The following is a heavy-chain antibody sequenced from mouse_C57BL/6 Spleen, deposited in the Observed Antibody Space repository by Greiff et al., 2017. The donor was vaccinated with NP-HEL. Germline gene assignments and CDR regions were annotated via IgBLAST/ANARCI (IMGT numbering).Heavy chain of an antibody. V-gene: IGHV1-55*01. Sequence: QVQLQQPGAELVKPGASVKMSCKASGYTFTSYWITWAKQRPGQGLEWIGDIYPGSGSTNYNEKFKSKATLTVDTSSSTAYMQLSSLTSEDSAVYYCARKMDYGSSFAYWGQGTLVTVSA. CDR3: ARKMDYGSSFAY. CDR1: GYTFTSYW. J-gene: IGHJ3*01. D-gene: IGHD1-1*01. CDR2: IYPGSGST.